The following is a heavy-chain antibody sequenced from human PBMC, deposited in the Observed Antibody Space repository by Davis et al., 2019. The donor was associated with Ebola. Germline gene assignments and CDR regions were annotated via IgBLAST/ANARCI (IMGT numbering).Heavy chain of an antibody. Sequence: ASVKVSCKASGYTFTSYGISWVRQAPGQGLEWMGWISAYNGNTNYAQKLQGRVTITRDTPASTAYMELSSLRSEDTAVYYCARGYDFWSGYTRGGWFDPWGQGTLVTVSS. CDR3: ARGYDFWSGYTRGGWFDP. V-gene: IGHV1-18*01. J-gene: IGHJ5*02. D-gene: IGHD3-3*01. CDR2: ISAYNGNT. CDR1: GYTFTSYG.